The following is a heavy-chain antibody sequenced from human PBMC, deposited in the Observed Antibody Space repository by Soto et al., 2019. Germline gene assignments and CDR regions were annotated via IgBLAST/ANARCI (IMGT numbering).Heavy chain of an antibody. CDR2: INPNSGGT. CDR1: GYTFTGYY. Sequence: ASVKVSCKASGYTFTGYYMHWVRQAPGQGLEWMGWINPNSGGTNYAQKFQGWVTMTRDTSISTAYMELSRLRSDDTAVYYCARGSYDFWENYYYMDVWGKGTTVTVSS. V-gene: IGHV1-2*04. D-gene: IGHD3-3*01. J-gene: IGHJ6*03. CDR3: ARGSYDFWENYYYMDV.